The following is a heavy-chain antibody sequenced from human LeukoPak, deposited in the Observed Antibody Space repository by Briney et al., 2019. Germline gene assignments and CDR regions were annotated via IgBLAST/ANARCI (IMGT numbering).Heavy chain of an antibody. J-gene: IGHJ4*02. V-gene: IGHV4-34*01. CDR1: GGSFSGYY. Sequence: SETLSLTCAVYGGSFSGYYWSWIRQPPGKGLEWIGEISHSGSTNYNPSLKSRVTISVDTSKNQFSLKLSSVTAADTAMYYCARGPRLWFGDRSWFDYWGQGTLVTVSS. CDR3: ARGPRLWFGDRSWFDY. CDR2: ISHSGST. D-gene: IGHD3-10*01.